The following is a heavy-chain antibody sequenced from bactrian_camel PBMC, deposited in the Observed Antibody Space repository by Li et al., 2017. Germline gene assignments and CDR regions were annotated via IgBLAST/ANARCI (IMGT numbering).Heavy chain of an antibody. D-gene: IGHD2*01. V-gene: IGHV3S55*01. CDR2: IDWDGTT. Sequence: HVQLVESGGGSVQAGGSLRLSCVVSGFPRVSGCTGWFRRAPGKERERVAAIDWDGTTSYADTAKGRFIISQDNAKNTPYLQMNSLKPEDTAMYYCAAQGGSWDSCLKAAYTYWGQGTQVTVS. CDR1: GFPRVSGC. CDR3: AAQGGSWDSCLKAAYTY. J-gene: IGHJ4*01.